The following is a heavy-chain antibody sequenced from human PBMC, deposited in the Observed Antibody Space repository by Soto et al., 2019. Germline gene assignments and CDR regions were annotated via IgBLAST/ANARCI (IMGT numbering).Heavy chain of an antibody. CDR3: ARDGPGGSLDY. J-gene: IGHJ4*02. Sequence: GASVKVSCKASGYTFTTYHITWVRQAPGHGLEWMGWISPYSGNTNYAQKLQDRVTMTTDTSTNTAYMEVRSLTSDDTAMYYCARDGPGGSLDYWGQGTLVTVSS. CDR1: GYTFTTYH. V-gene: IGHV1-18*01. D-gene: IGHD2-8*02. CDR2: ISPYSGNT.